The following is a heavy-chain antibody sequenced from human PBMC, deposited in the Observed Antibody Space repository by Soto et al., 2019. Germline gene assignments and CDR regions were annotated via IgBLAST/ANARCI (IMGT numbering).Heavy chain of an antibody. V-gene: IGHV3-15*01. CDR1: GFTFSGAW. Sequence: EVQLVESGGGLVRPGESLRLSCAASGFTFSGAWMNWVRQPPGKGLEWVGLIRSKTSGGTADYAAPVKGRFTVSRDDSKNTLCLQMNSLKTEDTAMYYCTWKGATFGYWGQGTLVTVSS. J-gene: IGHJ4*02. CDR3: TWKGATFGY. CDR2: IRSKTSGGTA. D-gene: IGHD1-26*01.